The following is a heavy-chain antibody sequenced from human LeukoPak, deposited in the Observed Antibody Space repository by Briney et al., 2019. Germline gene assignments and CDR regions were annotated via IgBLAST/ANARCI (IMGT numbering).Heavy chain of an antibody. CDR1: GYTFTSYW. D-gene: IGHD2-2*01. V-gene: IGHV5-51*01. CDR2: IYPGDSDT. J-gene: IGHJ4*02. CDR3: ARRGQYCSSTSCYELDY. Sequence: GESLKISCKGFGYTFTSYWIGWVRQMPGKGLEWMGIIYPGDSDTRYSPSFQGQVTISADKSISTAYLQWSSLKASDTAMYYCARRGQYCSSTSCYELDYWGQGTLVTVSS.